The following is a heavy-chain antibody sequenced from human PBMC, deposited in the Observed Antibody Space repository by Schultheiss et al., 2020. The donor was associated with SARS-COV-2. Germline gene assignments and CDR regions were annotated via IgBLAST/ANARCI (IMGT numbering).Heavy chain of an antibody. V-gene: IGHV1-46*01. CDR2: INPRGGST. CDR3: ARARTYSSSSSWFDP. J-gene: IGHJ5*02. CDR1: GYTFTSYY. D-gene: IGHD6-6*01. Sequence: ASVKVSCKASGYTFTSYYMHWVRQAPGQGLEWMGIINPRGGSTSYAQKFQGRVTMTRNTSISTAYMELSSLRSEDTAVYYCARARTYSSSSSWFDPWGQGTLVTVSS.